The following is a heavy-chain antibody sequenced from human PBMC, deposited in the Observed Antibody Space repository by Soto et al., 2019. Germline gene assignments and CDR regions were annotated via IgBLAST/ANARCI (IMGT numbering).Heavy chain of an antibody. V-gene: IGHV3-43D*03. CDR2: ISWDGGST. CDR1: GFTFDDYA. D-gene: IGHD1-1*01. Sequence: GGSLRLSCAASGFTFDDYAMHWVRQAPGKGLEWVSLISWDGGSTYYADSVKGRFTISRDNSKNSLYLQMNRLRAEDTDLYYCAKPTGDAFDIWGQGTMVTVSS. J-gene: IGHJ3*02. CDR3: AKPTGDAFDI.